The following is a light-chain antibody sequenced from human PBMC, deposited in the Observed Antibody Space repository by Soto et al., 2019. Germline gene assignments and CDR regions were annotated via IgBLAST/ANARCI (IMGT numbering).Light chain of an antibody. CDR1: QSVSSY. CDR3: QQRSNWPS. Sequence: EIVLTQSPATLSLSPGERATLSCRASQSVSSYLAWYQQKPGQAPRLLIYDASSRATAIPARFSGSGSGTDFTLTISSLEPEDFAFYYCQQRSNWPSFGGGTKVEIK. J-gene: IGKJ4*01. CDR2: DAS. V-gene: IGKV3-11*01.